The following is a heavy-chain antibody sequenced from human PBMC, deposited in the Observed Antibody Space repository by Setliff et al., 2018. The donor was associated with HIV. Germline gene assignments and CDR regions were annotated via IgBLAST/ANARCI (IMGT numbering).Heavy chain of an antibody. CDR3: ARGKVLRGNILYY. CDR2: INPYSGGT. D-gene: IGHD2-8*01. Sequence: GASVKVSCKASGYTFTAYYIHWVRQAPGQGLEWMGWINPYSGGTNYAQNFQGWVTMTRDTSITTAYMELSRLTSDDTALYYCARGKVLRGNILYYWGQGTLVTVSS. V-gene: IGHV1-2*04. CDR1: GYTFTAYY. J-gene: IGHJ4*02.